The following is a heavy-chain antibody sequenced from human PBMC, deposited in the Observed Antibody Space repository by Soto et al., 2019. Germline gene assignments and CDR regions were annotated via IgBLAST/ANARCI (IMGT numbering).Heavy chain of an antibody. D-gene: IGHD3-3*01. J-gene: IGHJ4*02. CDR2: IRYDGSNK. V-gene: IGHV3-33*01. Sequence: QVQLVESGGGVVQPGRSLRLSCAASGFTFSSYGMHWVRQAPGKGLEWVAVIRYDGSNKDYADSVKGRFTISRDNSKNTMYLQMDGVRAEDTGVYCYARHTLLRGDPFDYWGQGTLVTVSS. CDR1: GFTFSSYG. CDR3: ARHTLLRGDPFDY.